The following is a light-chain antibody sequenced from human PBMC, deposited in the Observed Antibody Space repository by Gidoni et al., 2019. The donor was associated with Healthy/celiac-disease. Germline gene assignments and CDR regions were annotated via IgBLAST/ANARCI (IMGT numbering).Light chain of an antibody. CDR2: AAS. CDR1: QGIRND. Sequence: AMQMTQSPSSLSASVGDRDTITCRASQGIRNDLGWYQQKPGKAPKLLIYAASSLQSGVPSRFSGSGSGTDFTLTISSLQPEDFATYYCLQDYNYPLTFGGGTKVEIK. CDR3: LQDYNYPLT. J-gene: IGKJ4*01. V-gene: IGKV1-6*01.